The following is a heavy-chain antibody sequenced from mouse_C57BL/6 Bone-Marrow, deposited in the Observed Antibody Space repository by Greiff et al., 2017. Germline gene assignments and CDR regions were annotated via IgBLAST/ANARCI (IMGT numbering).Heavy chain of an antibody. Sequence: EVQLVESGPELVKPGASVKISCKASGYSFTGYYMNWVKQSPEKSLEWIGEINPSTGGTTYNQKFKAKATLTVDKSSSTAYMQLKSLTSEDSAVYYCASPLGLYAMDYWGQGTSVTVSS. CDR3: ASPLGLYAMDY. CDR2: INPSTGGT. CDR1: GYSFTGYY. J-gene: IGHJ4*01. V-gene: IGHV1-42*01. D-gene: IGHD6-1*01.